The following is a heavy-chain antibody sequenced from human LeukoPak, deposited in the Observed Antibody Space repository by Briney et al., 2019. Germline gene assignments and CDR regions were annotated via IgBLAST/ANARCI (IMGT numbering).Heavy chain of an antibody. V-gene: IGHV4-39*07. CDR3: ARAIEVGAMTPFDY. D-gene: IGHD1-26*01. CDR1: GGSISSRNYY. J-gene: IGHJ4*02. Sequence: TSETLSLTCTVSGGSISSRNYYWGWIRQPPGKGLEWIGSIYHSGSTYYNPSLKSRVTISVDTSKNQFSLKLSSVTAADTAVYYCARAIEVGAMTPFDYWGQGTLVTVSS. CDR2: IYHSGST.